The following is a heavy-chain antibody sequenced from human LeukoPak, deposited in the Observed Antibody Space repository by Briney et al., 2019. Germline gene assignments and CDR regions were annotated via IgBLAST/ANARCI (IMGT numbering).Heavy chain of an antibody. CDR3: ARDDSARGVVVVPAALKWAFDI. CDR2: IYTSGST. V-gene: IGHV4-4*07. D-gene: IGHD2-2*01. Sequence: KPSETLSLTCTVSGGSISSYYWSWIRQPAGKGLEWIGRIYTSGSTNYNPSLKSRVTMSVDTSKNQFSLKLSSVTAADTAVYYCARDDSARGVVVVPAALKWAFDIWGQGTMVTVSS. J-gene: IGHJ3*02. CDR1: GGSISSYY.